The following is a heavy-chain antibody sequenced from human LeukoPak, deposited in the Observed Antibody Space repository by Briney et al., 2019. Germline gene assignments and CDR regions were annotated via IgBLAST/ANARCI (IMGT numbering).Heavy chain of an antibody. Sequence: GGSLRLSCAASGFTFSSYWMHWVRQAPGKGLVWVSRINSDGCSTSYADSVKGRFIISRDNAKNTLYLQMNSLRAEDTAVYYCARGVWFGEEGFDYWGQGTLVTVSS. CDR1: GFTFSSYW. J-gene: IGHJ4*02. V-gene: IGHV3-74*01. D-gene: IGHD3-10*01. CDR3: ARGVWFGEEGFDY. CDR2: INSDGCST.